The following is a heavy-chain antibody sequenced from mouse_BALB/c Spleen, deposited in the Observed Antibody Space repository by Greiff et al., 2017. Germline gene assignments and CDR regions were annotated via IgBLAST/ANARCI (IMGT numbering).Heavy chain of an antibody. CDR2: ISSGGST. V-gene: IGHV5-6-5*01. J-gene: IGHJ4*01. Sequence: EVKLVESGGGLVKPGGSLKLSCAASGFTFSSYAMSWVRQNPEKRLEWVASISSGGSTYYPDSVKGRFTISRDNARNILYLQMSSLRSEDTAMYYCARGRGSSYAMDYWGQGTSVTVSS. CDR3: ARGRGSSYAMDY. D-gene: IGHD1-1*01. CDR1: GFTFSSYA.